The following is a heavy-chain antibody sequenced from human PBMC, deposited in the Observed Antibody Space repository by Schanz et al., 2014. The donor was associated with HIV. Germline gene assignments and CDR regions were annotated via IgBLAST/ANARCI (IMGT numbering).Heavy chain of an antibody. V-gene: IGHV3-33*01. CDR1: GFTFSSYG. CDR3: ARDVGAGANDY. CDR2: IWYDGSKK. J-gene: IGHJ4*02. Sequence: QVQLVESGGGVVQPGRSLRLSCAASGFTFSSYGMHWVRQAPGKGLEWVAVIWYDGSKKYYADSVKGRFTISRDNVKNSLFLQMNSLRAEDTAMYYCARDVGAGANDYWGQGTLVTVSS. D-gene: IGHD1-26*01.